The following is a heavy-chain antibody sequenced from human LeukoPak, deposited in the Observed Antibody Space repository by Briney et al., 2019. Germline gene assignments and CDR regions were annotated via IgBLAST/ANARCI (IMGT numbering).Heavy chain of an antibody. Sequence: SQTLSLTCIVSGGSISSGGYYWSWIRQHPGKGLEWIGYIYYSGSTYYNPSLKSRVTISVDTSKNQFSLKLSSVTAADTAVYYCARLVGDCSSTSCYKPLRDYYYYYMDVWGKGTTVTVSS. CDR2: IYYSGST. CDR1: GGSISSGGYY. D-gene: IGHD2-2*02. J-gene: IGHJ6*03. CDR3: ARLVGDCSSTSCYKPLRDYYYYYMDV. V-gene: IGHV4-31*03.